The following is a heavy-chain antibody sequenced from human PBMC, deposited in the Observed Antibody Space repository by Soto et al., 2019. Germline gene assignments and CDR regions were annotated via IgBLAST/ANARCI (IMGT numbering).Heavy chain of an antibody. CDR2: IYYSGST. J-gene: IGHJ4*02. V-gene: IGHV4-59*08. D-gene: IGHD6-19*01. CDR1: GGSISSYY. Sequence: SETLSLTCTVSGGSISSYYWSWIRQPPGKGLEWIGYIYYSGSTNYNPSLKSRVTISVDTSKNQFSLKLSSVTAADTAVYYCARHSGYSSGWYELDYWGQGTLVTVSS. CDR3: ARHSGYSSGWYELDY.